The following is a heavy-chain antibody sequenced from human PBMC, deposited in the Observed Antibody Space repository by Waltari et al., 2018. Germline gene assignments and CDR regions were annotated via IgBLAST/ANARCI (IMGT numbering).Heavy chain of an antibody. Sequence: QLQLQESGPGLVKPSETLSLTCPVSGGPISSSSYYWGWIRQPPGKGLEWIGSIYYSGSTYYNPSLKSRVTISVDTSKNQFSLKLSSVTAADTAVYYCARDGVDIVATGLWDWGQGTLVTVSS. CDR2: IYYSGST. CDR1: GGPISSSSYY. V-gene: IGHV4-39*07. D-gene: IGHD5-12*01. J-gene: IGHJ4*02. CDR3: ARDGVDIVATGLWD.